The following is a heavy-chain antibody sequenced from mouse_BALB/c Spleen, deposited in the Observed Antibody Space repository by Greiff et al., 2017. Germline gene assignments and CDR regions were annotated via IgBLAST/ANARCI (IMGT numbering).Heavy chain of an antibody. CDR2: IYPGDGDT. Sequence: VQLQESGPELVKPGASVKISCKASGYAFSSSWMNWVKQRPGQGLEWIGRIYPGDGDTNYNGKFKGKATLTADKSSSTAYMQLSSLTSVDSAVYFCARRGLRSFDYWGQGTTLTVSS. CDR1: GYAFSSSW. D-gene: IGHD1-1*01. V-gene: IGHV1-82*01. J-gene: IGHJ2*01. CDR3: ARRGLRSFDY.